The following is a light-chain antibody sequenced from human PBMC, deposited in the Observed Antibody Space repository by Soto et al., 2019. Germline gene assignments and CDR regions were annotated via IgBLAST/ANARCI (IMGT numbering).Light chain of an antibody. CDR1: SSNIGAGYD. Sequence: QSALTQPPSVSGAPGQRVTISCTGGSSNIGAGYDVHWYQQLPGTAPKLLIYDNNNRPSGVPDRFSGSKSGTSASLAITGLQAEDEADYYCQSYDSSLSGYVFGTGTKVTVL. CDR3: QSYDSSLSGYV. V-gene: IGLV1-40*01. CDR2: DNN. J-gene: IGLJ1*01.